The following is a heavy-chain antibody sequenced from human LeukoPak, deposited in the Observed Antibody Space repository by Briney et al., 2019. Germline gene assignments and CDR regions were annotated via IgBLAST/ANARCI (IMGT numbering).Heavy chain of an antibody. CDR1: GGSISSYY. J-gene: IGHJ4*02. CDR3: ARALYSGSYCDY. D-gene: IGHD1-26*01. CDR2: IYYSGTT. Sequence: SETLSLTCTVSGGSISSYYWSWIRQPPGKGLEWIGYIYYSGTTNYNPSLKSRVTISVDTSKNQFSLKLSSVTAADTAVYYCARALYSGSYCDYWGQGTLVTVSS. V-gene: IGHV4-59*01.